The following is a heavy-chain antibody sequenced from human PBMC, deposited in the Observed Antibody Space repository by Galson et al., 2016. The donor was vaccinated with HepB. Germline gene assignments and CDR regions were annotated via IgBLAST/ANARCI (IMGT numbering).Heavy chain of an antibody. Sequence: SLRLSCAASGFTFSNYGMHWVRQAPGKGLEWVAVISHDGRNIYYGDSVQGRFTISRDNSKNTQYLQMNSLRPDDTAVYYCAKVWKQWMILVAPDYWGQGTLVTFSS. CDR1: GFTFSNYG. CDR3: AKVWKQWMILVAPDY. D-gene: IGHD6-19*01. CDR2: ISHDGRNI. J-gene: IGHJ4*02. V-gene: IGHV3-30*18.